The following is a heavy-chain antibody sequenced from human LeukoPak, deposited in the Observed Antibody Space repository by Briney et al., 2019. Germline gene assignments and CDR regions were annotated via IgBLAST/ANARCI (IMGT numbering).Heavy chain of an antibody. CDR3: ARGPPTFDY. V-gene: IGHV4-34*01. Sequence: SETLSLTCAVYGGSFSGYYWSWIRQPPGKGLEWIGEINHSGSTNYNPSLKSRVTISVDTSKNQFSLKLSSVTAADTAVYYCARGPPTFDYWGQGTLVTVSS. CDR2: INHSGST. J-gene: IGHJ4*02. CDR1: GGSFSGYY.